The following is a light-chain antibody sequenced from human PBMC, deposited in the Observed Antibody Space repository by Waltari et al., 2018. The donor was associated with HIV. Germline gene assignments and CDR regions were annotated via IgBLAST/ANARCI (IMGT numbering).Light chain of an antibody. V-gene: IGLV2-23*02. J-gene: IGLJ1*01. CDR3: CSYAGSSKV. CDR1: SSDVGSYNL. Sequence: QSALTQPASVSGSPGQSITISCTGTSSDVGSYNLVSWYQQHPGKAPKLMIYEVSKRPSGVSMRCSGSKSGNTASLTISGLQAEDEADYYCCSYAGSSKVFGTGTKVTVL. CDR2: EVS.